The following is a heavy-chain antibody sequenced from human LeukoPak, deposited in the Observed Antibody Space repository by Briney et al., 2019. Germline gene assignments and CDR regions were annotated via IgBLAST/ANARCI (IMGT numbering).Heavy chain of an antibody. CDR3: AKGLLFARSAPLDY. CDR1: GFTFSSYA. CDR2: ISYDGSNK. J-gene: IGHJ4*02. Sequence: RPGGSLRLSCAASGFTFSSYAMHWVRQAPGKGLEWVAVISYDGSNKYYADSVKGRFTISRDNSKNTLYLQMNSLRAEDTAVYYCAKGLLFARSAPLDYWGQGTLVTVSS. D-gene: IGHD3-10*01. V-gene: IGHV3-30*04.